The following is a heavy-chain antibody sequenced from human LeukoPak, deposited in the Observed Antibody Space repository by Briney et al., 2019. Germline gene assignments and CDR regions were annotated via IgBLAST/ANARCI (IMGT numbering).Heavy chain of an antibody. CDR3: ARDVGIAAAGLFDY. Sequence: ASVKVSCKASGYTFTRYYMHWVRQAPGRGLEWMGWINPNSGGTNYAQRLQGRVTMTRDTSISTAYMELSRLRSDDTAVYYCARDVGIAAAGLFDYWGQGTLVTVSS. V-gene: IGHV1-2*02. D-gene: IGHD6-13*01. CDR1: GYTFTRYY. CDR2: INPNSGGT. J-gene: IGHJ4*02.